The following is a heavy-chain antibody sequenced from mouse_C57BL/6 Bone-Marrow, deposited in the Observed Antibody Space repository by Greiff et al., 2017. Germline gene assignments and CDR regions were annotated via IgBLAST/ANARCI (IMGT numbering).Heavy chain of an antibody. V-gene: IGHV1-15*01. CDR3: TQEKNWDGGDYAMDY. CDR2: IDPETGGT. D-gene: IGHD4-1*01. J-gene: IGHJ4*01. Sequence: VKLQESGAELVRPGASVTLSCKASGYTFTDYEMHWVKQTPVHGLEWIGAIDPETGGTAYNQKFKGKAILTADKSSSTAYMELRSLTSEDSAVYYCTQEKNWDGGDYAMDYWGQGTSVTVSS. CDR1: GYTFTDYE.